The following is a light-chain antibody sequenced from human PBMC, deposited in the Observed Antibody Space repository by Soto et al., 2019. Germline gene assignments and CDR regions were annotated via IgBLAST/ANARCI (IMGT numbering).Light chain of an antibody. V-gene: IGLV2-14*01. J-gene: IGLJ2*01. CDR2: DVS. CDR1: SSDVGGYNY. Sequence: QSALTQPASVSGSPGQSITISCTGTSSDVGGYNYVSWYQQHPGKAPKLMIYDVSNRPSGVSNRFSGSKSGNTASLPISGLQAEDEVDYYCRSSTSSSTRVFGGGTKLTVL. CDR3: RSSTSSSTRV.